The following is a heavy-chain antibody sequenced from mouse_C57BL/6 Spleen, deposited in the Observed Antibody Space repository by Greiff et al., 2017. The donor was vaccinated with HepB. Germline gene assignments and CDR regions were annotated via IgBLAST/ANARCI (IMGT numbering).Heavy chain of an antibody. V-gene: IGHV1-52*01. J-gene: IGHJ2*01. CDR1: GYTFTSYW. D-gene: IGHD1-1*01. Sequence: QVQLQQPGAELVRPGSSVKLSCKASGYTFTSYWMHWVKQRPIQGLEWIGNIDPSDSETHYNQKFKDKATLTVDKSSSTAYMQLSSLTSEDSAVYYWARREGSSFFDYWGQGTTLTVSS. CDR2: IDPSDSET. CDR3: ARREGSSFFDY.